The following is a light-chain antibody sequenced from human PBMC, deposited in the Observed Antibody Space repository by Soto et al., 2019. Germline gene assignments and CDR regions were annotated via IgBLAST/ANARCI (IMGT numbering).Light chain of an antibody. J-gene: IGKJ2*01. CDR2: GAS. Sequence: EIVLTQSPATLSLSPGERATLSCRASQSVSSYLGWYQHRPGQPPRLLIYGASTRATGIPARFSGSGSGTEFTLTISSLQSEDFAVYYCQQYNNWPPTFGQGTKLEIK. CDR3: QQYNNWPPT. CDR1: QSVSSY. V-gene: IGKV3-15*01.